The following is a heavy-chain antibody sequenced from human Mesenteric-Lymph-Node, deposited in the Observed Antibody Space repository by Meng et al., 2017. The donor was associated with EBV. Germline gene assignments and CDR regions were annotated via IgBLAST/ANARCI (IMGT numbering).Heavy chain of an antibody. Sequence: QLQLEESGPGLVKPSETLSLKCIVSGGSITSSSCYWGWIRQPPGRGLEWIGSINYSGSTYYNPSLKNRVTFSIDESKNQFSLNLTSVTAADTAVYYCARATILTGYYLFEYWGQGALVTVSS. CDR3: ARATILTGYYLFEY. V-gene: IGHV4-39*07. D-gene: IGHD3-9*01. J-gene: IGHJ4*02. CDR1: GGSITSSSCY. CDR2: INYSGST.